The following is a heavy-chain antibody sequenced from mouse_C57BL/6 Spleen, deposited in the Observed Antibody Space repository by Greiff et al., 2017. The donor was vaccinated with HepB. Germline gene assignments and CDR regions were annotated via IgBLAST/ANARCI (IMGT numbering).Heavy chain of an antibody. CDR2: IYPRSGNT. D-gene: IGHD1-1*01. CDR3: ARWIYYYGSSSWYFDV. CDR1: GYTFTSYG. Sequence: QVQLKESGAELARPGASVKLSCKASGYTFTSYGISWVKQRTGQGLEWIGEIYPRSGNTYYNEKFKGKATLTADKSSSTAYMELRSLTSEDSAVYFCARWIYYYGSSSWYFDVWGTGTTVTVSS. V-gene: IGHV1-81*01. J-gene: IGHJ1*03.